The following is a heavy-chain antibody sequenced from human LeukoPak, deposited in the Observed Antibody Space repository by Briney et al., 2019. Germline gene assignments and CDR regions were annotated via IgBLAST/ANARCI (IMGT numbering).Heavy chain of an antibody. D-gene: IGHD3-16*01. V-gene: IGHV3-7*01. CDR3: ARIRGGFFNAFDI. J-gene: IGHJ3*02. Sequence: AGGSLRLSCAASGFTFSSYWMSWVRQAPGKGLEWVANIKQDGSEKYYVDSVKGRFTISRDNAKNSLYLQMNSLRAEDTAVYYCARIRGGFFNAFDIWGQGTMVTVSS. CDR1: GFTFSSYW. CDR2: IKQDGSEK.